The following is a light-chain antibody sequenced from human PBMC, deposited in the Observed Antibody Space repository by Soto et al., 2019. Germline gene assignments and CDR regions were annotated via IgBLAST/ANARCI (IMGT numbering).Light chain of an antibody. Sequence: EIVLTQSPGTLSLSPGDRATLSCRASQSISSNYFAWYQHKPSQAPRLLIYDASTTATGIPDRFSGSGSGTDVTLTIIRLDPEDFEVYYCQQYGGSITFGQGTRLEIE. J-gene: IGKJ5*01. CDR2: DAS. CDR3: QQYGGSIT. CDR1: QSISSNY. V-gene: IGKV3-20*01.